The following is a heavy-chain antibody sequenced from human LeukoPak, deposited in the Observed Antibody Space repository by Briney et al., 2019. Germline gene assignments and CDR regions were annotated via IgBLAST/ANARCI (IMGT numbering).Heavy chain of an antibody. J-gene: IGHJ6*02. V-gene: IGHV3-33*01. Sequence: PGGSLRLSCAASGFTFSSYGMHWVRQAPCKGLEWVAVIWYDGSNKYYADSVKGRFTISRDNSKNTLYLQMNSLRAEDTAVYYCARANTYDSNYYYGMDVWGQGTTVTVSS. CDR2: IWYDGSNK. D-gene: IGHD5-12*01. CDR3: ARANTYDSNYYYGMDV. CDR1: GFTFSSYG.